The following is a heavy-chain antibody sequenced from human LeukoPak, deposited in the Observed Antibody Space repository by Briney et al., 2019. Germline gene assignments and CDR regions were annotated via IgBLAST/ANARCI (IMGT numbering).Heavy chain of an antibody. D-gene: IGHD3-10*01. CDR3: ARARGVGRYDYYYMDV. V-gene: IGHV3-30*01. Sequence: PGGSLRLSCAASGFTFSSYAMHWVRQAPGKGLEWVAVISYDGSNKYYADSVKGRFTISRDNSKNTLYLQMNSLRAEDTAVYYCARARGVGRYDYYYMDVWGKGTTVTVSS. CDR2: ISYDGSNK. CDR1: GFTFSSYA. J-gene: IGHJ6*03.